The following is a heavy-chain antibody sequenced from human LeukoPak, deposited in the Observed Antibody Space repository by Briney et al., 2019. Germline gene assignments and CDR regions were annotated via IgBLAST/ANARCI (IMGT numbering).Heavy chain of an antibody. J-gene: IGHJ4*02. D-gene: IGHD3-9*01. CDR1: GGSFSGYY. Sequence: SETLSITCAVYGGSFSGYYWSWIRQPPGKGLEWIGEINHSGSTNYNPSLKSRVTISVDTSKNQFSLKLSSVTAADTAVYYCARGRYYDILTGYPHPYWGQGTLVTVSS. CDR3: ARGRYYDILTGYPHPY. V-gene: IGHV4-34*01. CDR2: INHSGST.